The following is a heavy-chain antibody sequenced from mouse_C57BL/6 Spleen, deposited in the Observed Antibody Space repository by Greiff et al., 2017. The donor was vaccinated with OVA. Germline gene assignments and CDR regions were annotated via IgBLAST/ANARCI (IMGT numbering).Heavy chain of an antibody. CDR3: ARFSDYYGSSWFAY. J-gene: IGHJ3*01. V-gene: IGHV1-64*01. CDR1: GYTFTSYW. CDR2: IHPNSGST. D-gene: IGHD1-1*01. Sequence: VQLQQPGAELVKPGASVKLSCKASGYTFTSYWMHWVKQRPGQGLEWIGMIHPNSGSTNYNEKFKSKATLTVDKSSSTAYMQLSSLTSEDSAVYYCARFSDYYGSSWFAYWGQGTLVTVSA.